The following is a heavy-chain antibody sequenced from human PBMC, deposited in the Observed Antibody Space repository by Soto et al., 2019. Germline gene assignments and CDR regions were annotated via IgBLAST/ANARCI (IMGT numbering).Heavy chain of an antibody. CDR1: GYNFATHW. J-gene: IGHJ6*02. Sequence: WESLKISCQGSGYNFATHWFGWVRHKAGKGLEWMGIIFPGDAETRYSPSFQGHITISADKSISIAYLRWSSLKASDTGMYYCATPGGFGMDVWGQGTTVTIS. CDR3: ATPGGFGMDV. CDR2: IFPGDAET. V-gene: IGHV5-51*01. D-gene: IGHD5-12*01.